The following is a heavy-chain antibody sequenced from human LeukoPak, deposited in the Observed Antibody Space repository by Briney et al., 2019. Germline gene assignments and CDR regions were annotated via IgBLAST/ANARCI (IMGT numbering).Heavy chain of an antibody. CDR3: ARTGSKGRYFDWSRAYYFDY. J-gene: IGHJ4*02. Sequence: SETLSLTCAVSGGSISSSNWWSWVRQPPGKGLEWIGEIYHSGSTNYNPSLKSRVTISVDKSKNQFSLKLSSVTAADTAVYYCARTGSKGRYFDWSRAYYFDYWGQGTLVTVSS. D-gene: IGHD3-9*01. V-gene: IGHV4-4*02. CDR2: IYHSGST. CDR1: GGSISSSNW.